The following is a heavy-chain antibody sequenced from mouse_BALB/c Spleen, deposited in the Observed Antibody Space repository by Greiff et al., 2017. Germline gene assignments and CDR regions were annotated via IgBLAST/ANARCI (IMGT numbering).Heavy chain of an antibody. V-gene: IGHV3-2*02. CDR3: ARWDLAMDY. J-gene: IGHJ4*01. CDR1: GYSITSDYA. Sequence: DVKLVESGPGLVKPSQSLSLTCTVTGYSITSDYAWNWIRQFPGNILEWMGYISYSGSTSYNPSLKSRISITRDTSKNQFFLQLNSVTTEDTATYYCARWDLAMDYWGQGTSVTVSS. CDR2: ISYSGST. D-gene: IGHD4-1*01.